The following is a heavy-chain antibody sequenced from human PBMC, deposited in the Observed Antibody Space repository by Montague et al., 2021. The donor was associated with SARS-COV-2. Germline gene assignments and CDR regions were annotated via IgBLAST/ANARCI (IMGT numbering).Heavy chain of an antibody. CDR1: AGSITNHY. Sequence: SETLSLTCTASAGSITNHYWSWIRQTPGKELEWIAYVYFSGTASYNPSLKSRVTISVDTSRNQFSLQLTSVTAADTAVYYCARRPSSGWSFDYWGQGTQVSVSS. CDR3: ARRPSSGWSFDY. D-gene: IGHD6-19*01. CDR2: VYFSGTA. V-gene: IGHV4-59*08. J-gene: IGHJ4*02.